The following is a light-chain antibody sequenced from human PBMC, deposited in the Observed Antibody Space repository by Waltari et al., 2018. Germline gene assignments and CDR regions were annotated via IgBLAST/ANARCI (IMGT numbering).Light chain of an antibody. CDR3: QQYDSYPFT. J-gene: IGKJ3*01. CDR1: QVILGY. CDR2: AAS. V-gene: IGKV1-9*01. Sequence: TQLTQSPSSLAASVGDRVTISCRTSQVILGYLAWYQQKPGKAPKLLIYAASTLQSGVPSRFSGSGSGTEFTLTISSLQPDDSATYFCQQYDSYPFTFGPGTKVDVK.